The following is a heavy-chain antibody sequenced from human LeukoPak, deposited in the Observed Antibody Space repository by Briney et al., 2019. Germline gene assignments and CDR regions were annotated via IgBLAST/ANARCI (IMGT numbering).Heavy chain of an antibody. Sequence: PGGSLRLSCSASGFTFSSYWMNWVRQAPGKGLEWVANIKQDGSEKYYVDSVKGRFTISRDNAKNSLYLQMNSLRDEDTAAYYCANQQDSGSYWGAIDYWGQGTLVTVSS. V-gene: IGHV3-7*02. CDR3: ANQQDSGSYWGAIDY. CDR1: GFTFSSYW. CDR2: IKQDGSEK. J-gene: IGHJ4*02. D-gene: IGHD1-26*01.